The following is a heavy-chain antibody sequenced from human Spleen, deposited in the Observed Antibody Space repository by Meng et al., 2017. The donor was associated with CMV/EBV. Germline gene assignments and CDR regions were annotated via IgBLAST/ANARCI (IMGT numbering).Heavy chain of an antibody. Sequence: GESLKISCKGSGYTFTSYWIGWVRQMPGKGLEWMGIIYPGDSDTRYNPSLQGHFTISADKSISTAYLQWSSLKASDTAMYYCARRVGAIYDAFDIWGQGTLVTVSS. CDR2: IYPGDSDT. V-gene: IGHV5-51*01. CDR3: ARRVGAIYDAFDI. D-gene: IGHD1-26*01. J-gene: IGHJ3*02. CDR1: GYTFTSYW.